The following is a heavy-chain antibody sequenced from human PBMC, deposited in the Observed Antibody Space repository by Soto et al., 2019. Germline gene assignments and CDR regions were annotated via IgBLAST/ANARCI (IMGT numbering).Heavy chain of an antibody. V-gene: IGHV3-74*01. CDR3: AKVSGYNWDDRAYLEY. D-gene: IGHD1-1*01. CDR1: GFTFNNFW. Sequence: EVQLVESGGGLVQPGGSLRLSCAASGFTFNNFWMYWVRQTPEKGLVWVSGINSDGTTTIYADSVKGRFTISRDNAKNTLYLQMNSLTVEDTALYYCAKVSGYNWDDRAYLEYWGQGTLVTVSS. J-gene: IGHJ4*02. CDR2: INSDGTTT.